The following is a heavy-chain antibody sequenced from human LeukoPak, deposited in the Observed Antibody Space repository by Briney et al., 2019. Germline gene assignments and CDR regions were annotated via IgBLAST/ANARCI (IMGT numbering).Heavy chain of an antibody. CDR3: AKGGWLGSDLVLDH. V-gene: IGHV3-23*01. Sequence: GGSLRLSCAGSGFNFSNDAMTWVRQAQGKGLEWVSGMSGSGGRINYADSVKGRFTISRDNSKNTLYLQMNSLRVEDTAVYYCAKGGWLGSDLVLDHWGQGTLVTVSS. CDR2: MSGSGGRI. D-gene: IGHD5-12*01. J-gene: IGHJ4*02. CDR1: GFNFSNDA.